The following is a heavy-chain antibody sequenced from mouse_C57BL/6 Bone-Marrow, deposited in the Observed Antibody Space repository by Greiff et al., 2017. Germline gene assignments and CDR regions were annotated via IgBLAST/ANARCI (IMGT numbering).Heavy chain of an antibody. CDR3: AGVYYGYDGPAWFAY. Sequence: QVQLQQPGTELVKPGASVKLSCKASGYTFTSYWMHWVKQRPGQGLEWIGNINPSNGGTNYNEKFKSKATLTVDKSSSTTYLQLSSLTSEDSAVYFCAGVYYGYDGPAWFAYWGQGTLVTVSA. CDR2: INPSNGGT. CDR1: GYTFTSYW. D-gene: IGHD2-2*01. V-gene: IGHV1-53*01. J-gene: IGHJ3*01.